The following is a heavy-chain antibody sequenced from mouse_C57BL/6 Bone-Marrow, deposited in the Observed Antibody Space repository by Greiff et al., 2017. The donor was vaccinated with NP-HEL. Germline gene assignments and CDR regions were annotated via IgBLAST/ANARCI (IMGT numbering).Heavy chain of an antibody. J-gene: IGHJ4*01. CDR1: GYTFTSYG. D-gene: IGHD1-1*01. CDR2: IYPRSGNT. CDR3: ASNYGSAMDY. V-gene: IGHV1-81*01. Sequence: VKVVESGAELARPGASVKLSCKASGYTFTSYGISWVKQRTGQGLEWIGEIYPRSGNTYYNEKFKGKATLTADKSSSTAYMELRSLTSEDSAVYFCASNYGSAMDYWGQGTSVTVSS.